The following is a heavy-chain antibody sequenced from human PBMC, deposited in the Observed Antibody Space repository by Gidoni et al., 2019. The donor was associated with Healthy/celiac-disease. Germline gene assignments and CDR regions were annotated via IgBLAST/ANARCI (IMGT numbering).Heavy chain of an antibody. CDR2: IKQDGSEK. J-gene: IGHJ6*02. CDR3: ARDRTTGIVGYYGMDV. V-gene: IGHV3-7*01. Sequence: EVQLVESGGGLVQPGGSLRLSCAASGFTFSSYWMSWVRQAPGKGLEWVANIKQDGSEKYYVDSVKGRFTISRDNAKNSLYLQMNSLRAEDTAVYYCARDRTTGIVGYYGMDVWGQGTTVTVSS. D-gene: IGHD1-1*01. CDR1: GFTFSSYW.